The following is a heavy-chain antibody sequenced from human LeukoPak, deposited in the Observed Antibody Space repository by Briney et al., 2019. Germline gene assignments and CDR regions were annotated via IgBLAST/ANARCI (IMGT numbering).Heavy chain of an antibody. Sequence: GESLKISCKGSGYSFTTYWIGWVRQMPGKGLEWMGIIYPGDSDSRYSPSFQGQVTFSADKSISTAYLQWSSLKASDTAMYYCARRFCSGGSCYSVRDWFDPWGQGTLVTVSS. CDR2: IYPGDSDS. CDR1: GYSFTTYW. D-gene: IGHD2-15*01. J-gene: IGHJ5*02. V-gene: IGHV5-51*01. CDR3: ARRFCSGGSCYSVRDWFDP.